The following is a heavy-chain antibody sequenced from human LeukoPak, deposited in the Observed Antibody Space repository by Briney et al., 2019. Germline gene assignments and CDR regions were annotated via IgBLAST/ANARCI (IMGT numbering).Heavy chain of an antibody. D-gene: IGHD4-17*01. CDR2: IGSRSSTI. CDR3: ARDLSPGDYGDYHGY. Sequence: GGSLRLSCAASGFTFSNYNMNWVRQAPGKGLEWVSYIGSRSSTIYYADSVKGRFTISRDNAKNSLYVQMNNLRPEDTAVYYCARDLSPGDYGDYHGYWGQGTLVTVSS. V-gene: IGHV3-48*01. J-gene: IGHJ4*02. CDR1: GFTFSNYN.